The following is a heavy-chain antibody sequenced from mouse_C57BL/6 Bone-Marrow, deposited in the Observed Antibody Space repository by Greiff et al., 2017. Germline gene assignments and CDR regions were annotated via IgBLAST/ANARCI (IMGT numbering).Heavy chain of an antibody. D-gene: IGHD4-1*02. J-gene: IGHJ2*01. CDR1: GYTFTEYT. Sequence: QVQLQQSGAELVKPGASVKLSCKASGYTFTEYTIHWVKQRSGQGLEWIGWFYPGSGSIKYNEKFKDKATLTADKSSSTVYMELSRLTSEDSAVYFCARHEDRLLQLGPLFDYWGQGTTLTVSS. V-gene: IGHV1-62-2*01. CDR2: FYPGSGSI. CDR3: ARHEDRLLQLGPLFDY.